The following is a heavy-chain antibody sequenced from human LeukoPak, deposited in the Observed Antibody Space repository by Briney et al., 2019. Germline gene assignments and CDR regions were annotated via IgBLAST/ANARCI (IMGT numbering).Heavy chain of an antibody. Sequence: PGGSLRLSCAASGLSVSSKYMNWVRQAPGEGLEWVSLLYSGGSTYYADSVKGRFTISRDSSKNTVYLQMNSLRAEDTAVYYCAARDCSTTSCYGGLFDYWGQGTLVTVSS. V-gene: IGHV3-53*01. J-gene: IGHJ4*02. CDR3: AARDCSTTSCYGGLFDY. CDR2: LYSGGST. D-gene: IGHD2-2*01. CDR1: GLSVSSKY.